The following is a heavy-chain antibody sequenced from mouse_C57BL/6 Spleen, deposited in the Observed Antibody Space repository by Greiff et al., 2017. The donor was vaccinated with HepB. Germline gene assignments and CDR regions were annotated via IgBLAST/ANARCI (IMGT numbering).Heavy chain of an antibody. CDR2: ISSGSSTI. V-gene: IGHV5-17*01. J-gene: IGHJ1*03. Sequence: DVKLVESGGGLVKPGGSLKLSCAASGFTFSDYGMHWVRQAPEKGLEWVAYISSGSSTIYYADTVKGRFTISRDNAKNTLCLQMTSLRSEDTAMYYCARDHSNYDWYFDVWGTGTTVTVSS. CDR3: ARDHSNYDWYFDV. CDR1: GFTFSDYG. D-gene: IGHD2-5*01.